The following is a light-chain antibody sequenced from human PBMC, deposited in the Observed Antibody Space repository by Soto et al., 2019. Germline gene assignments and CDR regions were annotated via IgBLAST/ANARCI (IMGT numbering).Light chain of an antibody. Sequence: QSALTQPASVSGSPGQSIIISCTGASSDVGTYSLVSWYQQHPGKAPKLMIYAGSRRPSGVSNRFSGSTSDNTASLTISGLQPEDEADYYCCSYAGSINFVLFGGGTQLTVL. V-gene: IGLV2-23*01. J-gene: IGLJ3*02. CDR1: SSDVGTYSL. CDR3: CSYAGSINFVL. CDR2: AGS.